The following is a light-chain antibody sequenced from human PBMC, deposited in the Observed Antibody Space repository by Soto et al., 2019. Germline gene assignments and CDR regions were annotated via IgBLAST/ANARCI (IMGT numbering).Light chain of an antibody. J-gene: IGKJ4*01. CDR3: QQNYSSPLT. V-gene: IGKV1-39*01. CDR2: GAS. Sequence: DIQMTQSPSSLSASVGDRVTITCRASQSISSYLNWYQQKPGKAPKLLIHGASILQSGVPSRFSGSGAGTDFSLTISSLQPEDFATFYCQQNYSSPLTFGGGTKVEIK. CDR1: QSISSY.